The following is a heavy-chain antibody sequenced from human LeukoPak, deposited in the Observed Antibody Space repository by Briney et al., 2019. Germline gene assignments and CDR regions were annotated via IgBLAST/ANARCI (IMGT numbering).Heavy chain of an antibody. V-gene: IGHV1-2*02. CDR3: ARTSVAPREWLSFDY. Sequence: ASVKVSCKASGYTFTGYYMRWVRQAPGQGLEWMGWINPNSGGTNYAQKFQGGVTMTRDTSISTAYMELSRLRSDDTAVYYCARTSVAPREWLSFDYWGQGTLVTVSS. CDR1: GYTFTGYY. D-gene: IGHD3-3*01. CDR2: INPNSGGT. J-gene: IGHJ4*02.